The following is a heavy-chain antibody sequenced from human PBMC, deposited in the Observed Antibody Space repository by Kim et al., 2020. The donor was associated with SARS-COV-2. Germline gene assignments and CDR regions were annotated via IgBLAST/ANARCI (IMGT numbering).Heavy chain of an antibody. CDR2: VYYSGST. CDR3: ARGISASSSLGLEY. CDR1: GDSMTSAYYY. V-gene: IGHV4-30-4*01. J-gene: IGHJ1*01. D-gene: IGHD6-6*01. Sequence: SETLSLTCSVSGDSMTSAYYYWTWIRQSPGKALEWIGYVYYSGSTGYSPSLKSRLSISVDTSKNQFTLKLSSVTAADTAVYYCARGISASSSLGLEYWGQGNLVTVSS.